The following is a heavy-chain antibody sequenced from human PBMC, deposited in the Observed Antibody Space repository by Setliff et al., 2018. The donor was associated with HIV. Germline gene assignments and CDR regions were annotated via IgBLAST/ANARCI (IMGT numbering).Heavy chain of an antibody. CDR3: VRAHTSGYLYWDY. J-gene: IGHJ4*02. CDR2: ISGPSQYI. D-gene: IGHD3-22*01. Sequence: GGSLRLSCAASGFTFSSYSMTWVRQAPGKGLEWVASISGPSQYIYYGDSVMGRFTISRDNAKNSLYLQMNTLSAEGTAVYFCVRAHTSGYLYWDYWGQGMLVTVSS. CDR1: GFTFSSYS. V-gene: IGHV3-21*04.